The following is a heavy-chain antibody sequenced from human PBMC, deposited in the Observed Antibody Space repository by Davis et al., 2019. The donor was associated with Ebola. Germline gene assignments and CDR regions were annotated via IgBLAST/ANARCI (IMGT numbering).Heavy chain of an antibody. Sequence: GGSLRLSCAASGFTFSSYDMHWVRHATGQGLEWVSAIGTAGDTYYPGSVKGRFTISRENAKNSLYLQMNSLRAGDTAVYYCARAKPTIFGVVIMDYWGQGTLVTVSS. V-gene: IGHV3-13*01. CDR1: GFTFSSYD. CDR2: IGTAGDT. CDR3: ARAKPTIFGVVIMDY. D-gene: IGHD3-3*01. J-gene: IGHJ4*02.